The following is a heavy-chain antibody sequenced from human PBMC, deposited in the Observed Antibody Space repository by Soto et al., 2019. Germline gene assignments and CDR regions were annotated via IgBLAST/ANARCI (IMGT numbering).Heavy chain of an antibody. CDR2: ISANSGNT. D-gene: IGHD2-15*01. CDR3: ARSVVVVAASDY. V-gene: IGHV1-18*01. Sequence: ASVKVSCKASGYTFTGYYMHWVRQAPGQGLEWMGWISANSGNTNYAQKLQGRVTMTTDTSTSTAYMELRSLRSDDTAVYYCARSVVVVAASDYWGQGTLVTVSS. CDR1: GYTFTGYY. J-gene: IGHJ4*02.